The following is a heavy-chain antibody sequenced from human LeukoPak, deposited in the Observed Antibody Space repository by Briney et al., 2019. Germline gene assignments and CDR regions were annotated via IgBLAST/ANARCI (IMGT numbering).Heavy chain of an antibody. D-gene: IGHD6-6*01. CDR3: ARGRGVAARRGFDF. CDR2: IEHRGNT. Sequence: SETLSLTCVVNGESFSNHYWTWIRQSPGEGLEWIGEIEHRGNTNYNPSLKSRVTISVDTSKNEFSLKLKSMTAADTAVFYCARGRGVAARRGFDFWGQGTLVTVSS. V-gene: IGHV4-34*01. CDR1: GESFSNHY. J-gene: IGHJ4*02.